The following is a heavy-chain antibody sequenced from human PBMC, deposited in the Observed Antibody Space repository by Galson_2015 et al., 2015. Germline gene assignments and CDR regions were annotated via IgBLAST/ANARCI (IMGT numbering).Heavy chain of an antibody. D-gene: IGHD4-17*01. V-gene: IGHV3-74*01. J-gene: IGHJ5*02. CDR1: GFTLSSYW. CDR2: INSDGSST. Sequence: SLRLSCAASGFTLSSYWMHWVRQVPGKGLVWVSRINSDGSSTRNADSVKGRFTISRDNAENTLYLQMNSLRAEDTAVYYCARADDYGDYEWFDPWGQGTLVTVSS. CDR3: ARADDYGDYEWFDP.